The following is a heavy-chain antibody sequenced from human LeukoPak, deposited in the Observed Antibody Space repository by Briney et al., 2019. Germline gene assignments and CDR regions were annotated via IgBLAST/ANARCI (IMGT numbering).Heavy chain of an antibody. CDR3: AKDQNIAARPFDN. CDR2: INTDGSST. D-gene: IGHD6-6*01. Sequence: GGSLRLSCAASGFTFSSYWMHWVRQAPGKGLVWVSRINTDGSSTSYADSVKGRFTISRDNAKNTLYLQMNSLRAEDTAVYYCAKDQNIAARPFDNWGQGTLVTVSS. J-gene: IGHJ4*02. CDR1: GFTFSSYW. V-gene: IGHV3-74*01.